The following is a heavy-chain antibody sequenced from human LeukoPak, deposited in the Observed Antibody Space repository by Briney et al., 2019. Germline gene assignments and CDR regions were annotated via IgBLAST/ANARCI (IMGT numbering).Heavy chain of an antibody. V-gene: IGHV3-30*02. D-gene: IGHD3-10*01. CDR2: IRYDGSNK. CDR3: WVRGVIPSDAFDI. J-gene: IGHJ3*02. Sequence: PGGSLRLSCAASGFTFSSYGMHWIRQAPGKGLEWVAFIRYDGSNKYYADSVKGRFTISRDNSKNTLYLQMNSLRAEDTAVYYSWVRGVIPSDAFDIWGQGTMVTVSS. CDR1: GFTFSSYG.